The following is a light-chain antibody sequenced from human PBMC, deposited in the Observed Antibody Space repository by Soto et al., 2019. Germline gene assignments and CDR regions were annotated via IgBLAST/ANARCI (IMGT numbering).Light chain of an antibody. CDR2: TTN. CDR1: TGAVTSGNY. Sequence: QTVVTLEPSLTVSPGGTVTLTCASSTGAVTSGNYPSWFQQKPGQPPRTLIYTTNNKHSWTPARFSGSLLGGKAALTLSGAQPEDEAEYYCLLYYGGAHLVFGGGTKLTVL. V-gene: IGLV7-43*01. CDR3: LLYYGGAHLV. J-gene: IGLJ3*02.